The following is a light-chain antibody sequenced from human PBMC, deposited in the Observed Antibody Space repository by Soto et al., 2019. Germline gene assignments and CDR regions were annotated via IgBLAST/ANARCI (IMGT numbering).Light chain of an antibody. J-gene: IGLJ2*01. Sequence: QSVLTQPPSASGTPGQRVTSSCSGSSSNIGSNTVNWYQQLPGTAPKLLIYGNNQRPSGVPDRFSGSKSGTSASLAISGLQSEDEADYHCAAWDDSLNGLVVFGGGTKLTVL. V-gene: IGLV1-44*01. CDR3: AAWDDSLNGLVV. CDR2: GNN. CDR1: SSNIGSNT.